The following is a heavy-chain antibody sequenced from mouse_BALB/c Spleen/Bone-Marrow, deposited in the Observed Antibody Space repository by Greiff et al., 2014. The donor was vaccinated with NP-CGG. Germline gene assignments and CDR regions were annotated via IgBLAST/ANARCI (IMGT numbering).Heavy chain of an antibody. D-gene: IGHD1-1*01. J-gene: IGHJ3*01. CDR1: GFNIKDTY. V-gene: IGHV14-3*02. CDR3: ATYYYGSSWGFAY. CDR2: IDRANGNT. Sequence: EVKLVESGAELVKPGASVKLSCTASGFNIKDTYMHWVKQRPEQGLEWIGRIDRANGNTKYDPKFQGKATITADTSSNTAYLQLSSLTSEDTAVYYCATYYYGSSWGFAYWGQGTLVTVSA.